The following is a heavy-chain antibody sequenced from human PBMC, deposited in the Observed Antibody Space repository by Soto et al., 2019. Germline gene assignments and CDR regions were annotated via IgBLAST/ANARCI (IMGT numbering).Heavy chain of an antibody. Sequence: QVQLVQSGAEVKKPGASVKVSCKASGYTFTSYGISWVRQAPGQGLEWMGWISSYNGNTNYAQKLQGRVTMTTDTSTSTAYMALRGLRSDDTAVYSCARDRRLLGYYYYGMDVWGEGATVTVTS. CDR2: ISSYNGNT. CDR1: GYTFTSYG. J-gene: IGHJ6*04. CDR3: ARDRRLLGYYYYGMDV. D-gene: IGHD1-26*01. V-gene: IGHV1-18*01.